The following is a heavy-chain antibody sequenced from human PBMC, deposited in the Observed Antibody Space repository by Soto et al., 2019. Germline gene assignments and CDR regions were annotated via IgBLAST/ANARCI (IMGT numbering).Heavy chain of an antibody. CDR1: GGTFSSYA. J-gene: IGHJ3*02. V-gene: IGHV1-69*13. Sequence: SVKVSCKASGGTFSSYAISWVRQAPGQGLEWMGGIIPIFGTANYAQKFQGRVTITADESTSTAYMELSSLRSEDTAVYYCAGDKPAAGTTDAFDIWGQGTMVTGSS. D-gene: IGHD1-7*01. CDR3: AGDKPAAGTTDAFDI. CDR2: IIPIFGTA.